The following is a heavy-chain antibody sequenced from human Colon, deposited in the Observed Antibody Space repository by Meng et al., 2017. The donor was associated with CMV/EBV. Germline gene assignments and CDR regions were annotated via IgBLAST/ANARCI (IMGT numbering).Heavy chain of an antibody. D-gene: IGHD1-26*01. V-gene: IGHV1-18*01. CDR1: GYTFTNYG. Sequence: QGPLVESGAEVKKPGASVKLSCKASGYTFTNYGISWVRQAPGQGLEWMGWISAYTGDTYYAQKFQGRVTMTTDTSTSTAYMELRSLRSDDTAVYYCVRESQSGSYIYLQHWGQGTLVTVSS. CDR3: VRESQSGSYIYLQH. CDR2: ISAYTGDT. J-gene: IGHJ1*01.